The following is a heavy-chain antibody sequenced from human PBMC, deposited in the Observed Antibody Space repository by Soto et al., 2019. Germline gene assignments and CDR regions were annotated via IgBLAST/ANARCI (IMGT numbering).Heavy chain of an antibody. CDR1: GGSISSYY. D-gene: IGHD2-2*01. J-gene: IGHJ5*02. CDR3: ARVGGYCSSTSCQNWFDP. CDR2: IYYSGST. Sequence: SETLSLTCTVSGGSISSYYWSWIRQPPGKGLEWIGYIYYSGSTNYNPSLKSRVTISVDTSKNQFSLKLSSVTAADTAVYYCARVGGYCSSTSCQNWFDPWGEGTLVTVSS. V-gene: IGHV4-59*01.